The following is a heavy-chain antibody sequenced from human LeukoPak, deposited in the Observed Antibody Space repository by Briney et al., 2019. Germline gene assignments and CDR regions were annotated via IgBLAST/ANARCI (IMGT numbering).Heavy chain of an antibody. CDR3: ARGTPRYCSGGSCYWLDP. V-gene: IGHV1-46*01. CDR2: INPSGGST. J-gene: IGHJ5*02. D-gene: IGHD2-15*01. Sequence: GASVKVSCKASGYTFTSYYMHWVRQAPGQGLEWMGIINPSGGSTSYAQKFQGRVTMTRDTSTSTVYMELSSLRSEDTAVYYCARGTPRYCSGGSCYWLDPWGQGTLVTVSS. CDR1: GYTFTSYY.